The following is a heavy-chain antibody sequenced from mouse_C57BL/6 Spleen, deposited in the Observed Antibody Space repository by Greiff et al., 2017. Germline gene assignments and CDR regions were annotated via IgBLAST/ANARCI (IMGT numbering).Heavy chain of an antibody. D-gene: IGHD1-1*01. CDR3: TTITTVVATNFDY. CDR1: GYTFTDYE. V-gene: IGHV1-15*01. Sequence: QVQLKESGAELVRPGASVTLSCKASGYTFTDYEMHWVKQTPVHGLEWIGAIDPETGGTAYNQKFKGKAILTADKSSSTAYMELRSLTSEDSAVYYCTTITTVVATNFDYWGQGTTLTVSS. J-gene: IGHJ2*01. CDR2: IDPETGGT.